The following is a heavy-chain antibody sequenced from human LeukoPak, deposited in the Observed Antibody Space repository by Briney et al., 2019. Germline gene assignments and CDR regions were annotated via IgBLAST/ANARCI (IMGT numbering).Heavy chain of an antibody. CDR2: IYYSRST. CDR1: GGSISSSSYY. V-gene: IGHV4-39*01. J-gene: IGHJ4*02. CDR3: ARNYYDSSDYDPWYLDY. D-gene: IGHD3-22*01. Sequence: TSETLSLTCTVSGGSISSSSYYWRRMPQHPGKGMECIGTIYYSRSTYYNPSLKSRVTIFVDTSKNQFSLKLSTVTAADTAVYYCARNYYDSSDYDPWYLDYWCQGTLVTVSS.